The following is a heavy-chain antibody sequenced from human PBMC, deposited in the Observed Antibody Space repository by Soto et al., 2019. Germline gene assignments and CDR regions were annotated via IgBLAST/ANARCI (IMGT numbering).Heavy chain of an antibody. CDR1: GYTFTGYY. V-gene: IGHV1-2*02. Sequence: ASVKVSCKASGYTFTGYYMHWVRQAPGQGLEWMGWINPNSGGTNYAQKFQGRVTMTRDTSISTAYMELSRLRSDDTAVYYCARVAGYSNPLDYWGQGTPVTVSS. CDR2: INPNSGGT. J-gene: IGHJ4*02. CDR3: ARVAGYSNPLDY. D-gene: IGHD4-4*01.